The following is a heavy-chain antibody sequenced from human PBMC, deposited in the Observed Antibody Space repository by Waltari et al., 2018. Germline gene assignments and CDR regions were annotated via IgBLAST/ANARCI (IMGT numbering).Heavy chain of an antibody. J-gene: IGHJ3*02. Sequence: QVQLQESGPGLVKPSQTLSLTCTVSGDSISSGDYYWSWTRQPPGKGLEWIGYIYYGGSAYYNPSLKSRVSISVDTSKNQFSLKLSSVTAADTAVYYCARGFVVLLATDAFDIWGQGTMVTVSS. CDR3: ARGFVVLLATDAFDI. D-gene: IGHD2-21*01. CDR1: GDSISSGDYY. V-gene: IGHV4-30-4*08. CDR2: IYYGGSA.